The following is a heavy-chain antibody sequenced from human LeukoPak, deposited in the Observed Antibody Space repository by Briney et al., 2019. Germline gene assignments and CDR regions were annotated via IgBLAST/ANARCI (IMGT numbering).Heavy chain of an antibody. D-gene: IGHD3-3*01. V-gene: IGHV3-21*01. Sequence: GGSLRLSCAASGFTFSSYSMNWVRQAPGKGLEWVSSISSSSSYIYYADSVEGRFTISRDNAKNSLYLQMNSLRAEDTAVYYCARGSYDFWSGQNWFDPWGQGTLVTVSS. CDR3: ARGSYDFWSGQNWFDP. CDR1: GFTFSSYS. J-gene: IGHJ5*02. CDR2: ISSSSSYI.